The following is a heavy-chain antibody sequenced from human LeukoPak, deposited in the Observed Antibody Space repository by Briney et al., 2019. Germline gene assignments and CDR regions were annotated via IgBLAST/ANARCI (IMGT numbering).Heavy chain of an antibody. CDR3: ARDPPYDFWSGTPPDY. CDR2: INPSGGST. D-gene: IGHD3-3*01. CDR1: GYTFTSYY. J-gene: IGHJ4*02. V-gene: IGHV1-46*01. Sequence: ASVKVSCKASGYTFTSYYMHWVRQAPRQGLEWMGIINPSGGSTSYAQKFQGRVTMTRDTSTSTVYMELSSLRSEDTAVYYCARDPPYDFWSGTPPDYWGQGTLVTVSS.